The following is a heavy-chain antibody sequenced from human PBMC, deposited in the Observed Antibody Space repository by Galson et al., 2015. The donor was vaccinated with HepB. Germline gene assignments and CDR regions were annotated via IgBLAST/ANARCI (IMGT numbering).Heavy chain of an antibody. CDR2: ISSSSSYI. V-gene: IGHV3-21*01. J-gene: IGHJ6*03. Sequence: SPRLSRAASGFTFSIYSMNWVRPAAGKGLEWVSSISSSSSYILDADSVKGRCTISRDNAKKSLYLQITSLRAEDTAVYYCARANDYSNYVGYYYYYYMDVWGKGTTVTVSS. CDR3: ARANDYSNYVGYYYYYYMDV. D-gene: IGHD4-11*01. CDR1: GFTFSIYS.